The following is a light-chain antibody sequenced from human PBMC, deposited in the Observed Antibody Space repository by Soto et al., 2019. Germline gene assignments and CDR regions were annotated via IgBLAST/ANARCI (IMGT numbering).Light chain of an antibody. V-gene: IGLV2-14*03. Sequence: QSALTQPASVSGSPGQSITISCTGTSSDVGGYNYVSWYQQHPGKAPKLMIYDVTIRPSGVSDRFSGSKSGNTASLTISGLQAEDEADYYCSSFTVGGPIFGGGTKLTVL. CDR2: DVT. CDR3: SSFTVGGPI. J-gene: IGLJ2*01. CDR1: SSDVGGYNY.